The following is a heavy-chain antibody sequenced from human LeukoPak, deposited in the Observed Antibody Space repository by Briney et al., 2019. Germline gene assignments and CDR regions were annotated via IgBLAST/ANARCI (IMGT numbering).Heavy chain of an antibody. CDR2: INSDGSST. D-gene: IGHD5-12*01. CDR1: GFTFSSYW. Sequence: PGGSLRLSCAASGFTFSSYWMHWVRQAPGKGLVWVSRINSDGSSTSYADSVKGRLTISRDNAKNTLYLQMNSLRAEDTAVYYCAKSYNGYESKPDYWGQGTLVTVSS. CDR3: AKSYNGYESKPDY. J-gene: IGHJ4*02. V-gene: IGHV3-74*01.